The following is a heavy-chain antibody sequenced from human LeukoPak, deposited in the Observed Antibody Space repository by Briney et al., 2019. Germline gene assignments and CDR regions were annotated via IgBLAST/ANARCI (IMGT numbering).Heavy chain of an antibody. CDR3: GRVESYGKRAFDY. Sequence: GGSLRLSCATSGFTFSSYWIHWVRQAPGKGLVWVSRINSDGRSTSYADSVKGRFTISRDNAKNTLYLQMNSLRAEDTGVYYCGRVESYGKRAFDYWGQGTLVTISS. CDR1: GFTFSSYW. J-gene: IGHJ4*02. V-gene: IGHV3-74*01. CDR2: INSDGRST. D-gene: IGHD3-16*01.